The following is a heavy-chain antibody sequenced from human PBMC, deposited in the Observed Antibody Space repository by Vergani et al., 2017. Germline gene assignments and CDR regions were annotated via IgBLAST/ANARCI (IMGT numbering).Heavy chain of an antibody. D-gene: IGHD3-22*01. CDR3: ARDLFDYVSSCYYSGFFYY. Sequence: EVQLVESGGGLVKPGGSLRLSCAASGFTFSSYCMNWVRQAPGKGLEWVSSISSSSSYIYYADSVKGRVTISRDNAKNSLYLQMNRLRAEGTAVYYCARDLFDYVSSCYYSGFFYYWGQGTLVTVSS. J-gene: IGHJ4*01. CDR1: GFTFSSYC. CDR2: ISSSSSYI. V-gene: IGHV3-21*01.